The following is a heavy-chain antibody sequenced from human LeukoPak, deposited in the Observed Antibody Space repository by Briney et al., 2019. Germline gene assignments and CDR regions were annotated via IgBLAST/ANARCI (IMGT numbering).Heavy chain of an antibody. J-gene: IGHJ3*02. D-gene: IGHD1-26*01. CDR3: AKQGAQNAFDI. CDR2: LSGGGDTI. V-gene: IGHV3-11*04. Sequence: GGSLRLSCAASGFTFSDYYMSWIRQAPGKGLEWVSYLSGGGDTIYYADSVKGRFTISRDNSKNTLYLQMNSLRAKDTAVYYCAKQGAQNAFDIWGQGTMVTVSS. CDR1: GFTFSDYY.